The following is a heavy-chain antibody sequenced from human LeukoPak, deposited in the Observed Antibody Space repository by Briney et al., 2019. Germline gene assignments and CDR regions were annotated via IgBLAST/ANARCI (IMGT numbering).Heavy chain of an antibody. CDR3: ARDESPEGAFDI. J-gene: IGHJ3*02. Sequence: ASVNVSCKASGYTFTIYAMHWVRQAPGQRLEWMGWINAGNGNTKYSQKFQGRVTITRDTSASTAYMELSSLRSEDTAVYYCARDESPEGAFDIWGQGTMVTVSS. CDR2: INAGNGNT. CDR1: GYTFTIYA. D-gene: IGHD1-14*01. V-gene: IGHV1-3*01.